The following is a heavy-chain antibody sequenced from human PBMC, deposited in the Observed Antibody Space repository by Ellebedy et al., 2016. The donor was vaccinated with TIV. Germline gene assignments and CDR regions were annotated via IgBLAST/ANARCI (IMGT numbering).Heavy chain of an antibody. CDR1: GFSFRSYW. CDR3: ARRGSYGDYAVQINSWFDR. CDR2: IYQDGSNQ. V-gene: IGHV3-7*01. Sequence: PGGSLRLSCAATGFSFRSYWMSWVRQAPGKGLEWVANIYQDGSNQYYVDSVKGQFTISRDNANKSLFLQMNSLRGEDTAVYYCARRGSYGDYAVQINSWFDRWGQGALVTVSS. D-gene: IGHD4-17*01. J-gene: IGHJ5*02.